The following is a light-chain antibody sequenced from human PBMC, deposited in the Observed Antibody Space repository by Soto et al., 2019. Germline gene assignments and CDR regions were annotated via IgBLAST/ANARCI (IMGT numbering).Light chain of an antibody. Sequence: QSVLTQPPSASGTPGQRVTISCSGSNSNIGSNTVNWYQQLPGAAPKLLIYRSDQRPSGVPDRFSGSKSGTSASLAISGLRSEDEADYYCAAWDDSLSGAVFGGGTQLTVL. CDR3: AAWDDSLSGAV. CDR1: NSNIGSNT. V-gene: IGLV1-47*01. J-gene: IGLJ7*01. CDR2: RSD.